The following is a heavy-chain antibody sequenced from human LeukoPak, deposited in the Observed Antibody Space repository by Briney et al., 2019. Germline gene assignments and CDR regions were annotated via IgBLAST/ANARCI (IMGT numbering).Heavy chain of an antibody. CDR2: ISGSSSYI. CDR3: AIGPDFVWGCYPPYVDY. CDR1: GFTFSTYS. V-gene: IGHV3-21*01. D-gene: IGHD3-16*02. Sequence: PGGSLRLSCVASGFTFSTYSMNWIRQPPGKGLEWVAYISGSSSYIYYADSVRGRFTISRDNAKNSLYLQMNSLRAEDTAVYYCAIGPDFVWGCYPPYVDYWGQGALVTVSS. J-gene: IGHJ4*02.